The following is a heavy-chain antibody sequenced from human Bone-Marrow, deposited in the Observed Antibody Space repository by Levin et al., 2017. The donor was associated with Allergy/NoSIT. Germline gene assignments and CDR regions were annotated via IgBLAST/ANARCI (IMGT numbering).Heavy chain of an antibody. CDR2: ISSSSSYI. CDR1: GFTFSSYS. J-gene: IGHJ4*02. V-gene: IGHV3-21*01. CDR3: ARAFPVVDTVVGTQFDY. D-gene: IGHD4-23*01. Sequence: GGSLRLSCAASGFTFSSYSMNWVRQAPGKGLEWVSSISSSSSYIYYADSVKGRFTISRDNAKNSLYLQMNSLRAEDTAVYYCARAFPVVDTVVGTQFDYWGQGTLVTVSS.